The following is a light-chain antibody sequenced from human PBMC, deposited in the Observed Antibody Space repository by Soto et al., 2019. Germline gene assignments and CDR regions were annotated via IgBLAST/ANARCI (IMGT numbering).Light chain of an antibody. J-gene: IGLJ2*01. CDR3: AAWDVSLVV. CDR1: SSNIGTNT. Sequence: QSVLTQPPSASGTPGQRGTISCSGSSSNIGTNTVIWYQQLPGAAPKLLIYCDNQRPSGVPDRFSGSKSGTSASLAISGLQSEDEADYYCAAWDVSLVVFGGGTKVTVL. CDR2: CDN. V-gene: IGLV1-44*01.